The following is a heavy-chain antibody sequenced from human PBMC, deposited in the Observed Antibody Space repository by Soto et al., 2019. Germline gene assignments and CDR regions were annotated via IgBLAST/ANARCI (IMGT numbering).Heavy chain of an antibody. V-gene: IGHV3-23*01. D-gene: IGHD3-16*01. Sequence: EVQLLQSGGGLVQPGGSLRLSCAASGFIFSNYAMNWVRQAPGKGLEWVSIVTSRGDTTYYADSVKGRFTISRDNSKNTLYLQVNSLTAEDTAVYYCAKDRLGGGLDCWDQGTLVSVSS. J-gene: IGHJ4*02. CDR2: VTSRGDTT. CDR3: AKDRLGGGLDC. CDR1: GFIFSNYA.